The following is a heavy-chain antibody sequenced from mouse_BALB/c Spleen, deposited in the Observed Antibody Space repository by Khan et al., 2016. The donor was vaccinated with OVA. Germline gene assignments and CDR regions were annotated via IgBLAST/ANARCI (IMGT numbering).Heavy chain of an antibody. CDR3: ARRGLRWDFDY. CDR1: GYTFINYW. CDR2: INPSTGYT. V-gene: IGHV1-7*01. J-gene: IGHJ2*01. D-gene: IGHD1-1*01. Sequence: VQLQQSGAELAKPGASVKMSCKASGYTFINYWILWVKQRPGQGLEWIGYINPSTGYTEYNQNFKDKATLTADKSSSTAYMQLRSLTSEDYAVNYCARRGLRWDFDYWGQGTTLTVSS.